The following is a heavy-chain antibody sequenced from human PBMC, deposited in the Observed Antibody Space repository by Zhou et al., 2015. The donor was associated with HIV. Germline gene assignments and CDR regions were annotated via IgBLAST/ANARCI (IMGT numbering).Heavy chain of an antibody. CDR2: IIPIFGTP. CDR1: GGTFRRYA. Sequence: QVQLVQSGAEVKKPGSSVKVSCKASGGTFRRYAISWLRQAPGQGLEWMGGIIPIFGTPNYAQNFQGRVTITADESTSTAYMELSSLRSEDTAVYYCSRAPLNEVANFEYFQQWGQGTLVTVSS. CDR3: SRAPLNEVANFEYFQQ. V-gene: IGHV1-69*01. D-gene: IGHD1-1*01. J-gene: IGHJ1*01.